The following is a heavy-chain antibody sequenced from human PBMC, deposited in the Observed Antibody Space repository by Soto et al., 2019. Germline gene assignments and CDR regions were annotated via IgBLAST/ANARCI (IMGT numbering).Heavy chain of an antibody. CDR1: GFTFSSYA. CDR2: ISDSGGST. D-gene: IGHD2-15*01. CDR3: AKYAEGWLLDY. J-gene: IGHJ4*02. Sequence: GGSLRLSCGASGFTFSSYAMSWVRQAPWKGLEWVSVISDSGGSTYYADSVKGRFTISRDNSKNTLYLQMNSLRAEDTAVYYCAKYAEGWLLDYWGQGTLVTVSS. V-gene: IGHV3-23*01.